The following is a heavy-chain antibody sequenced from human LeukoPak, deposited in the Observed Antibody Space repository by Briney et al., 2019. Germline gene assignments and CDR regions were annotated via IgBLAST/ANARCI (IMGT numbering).Heavy chain of an antibody. D-gene: IGHD3-22*01. J-gene: IGHJ4*02. CDR1: GFTFTTYA. Sequence: PGGSLRLSCAASGFTFTTYAMSWVRQAPGKGLEWVSAISGNGGTTYYADSVKGRFTIFRDNSKNTLYLQMNSLRVEDTALYYCARRHYDSSGYPNWGQGTLVTVSS. CDR2: ISGNGGTT. V-gene: IGHV3-23*01. CDR3: ARRHYDSSGYPN.